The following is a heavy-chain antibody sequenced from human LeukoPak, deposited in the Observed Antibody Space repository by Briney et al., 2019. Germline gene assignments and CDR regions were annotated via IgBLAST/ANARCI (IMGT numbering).Heavy chain of an antibody. D-gene: IGHD3-10*01. CDR2: IFHSGST. J-gene: IGHJ4*02. Sequence: SETLSLTCAVSGASISNSNWWSWARPPPGKGLEWIGEIFHSGSTNYNPSLKSRVSISVDKSKNRFSLRLSSVTAADTAVYYCASQFGEGLYNYWGQGTLVTVSS. V-gene: IGHV4-4*02. CDR1: GASISNSNW. CDR3: ASQFGEGLYNY.